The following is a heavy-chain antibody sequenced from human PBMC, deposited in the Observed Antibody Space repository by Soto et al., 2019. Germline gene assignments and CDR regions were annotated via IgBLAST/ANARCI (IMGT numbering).Heavy chain of an antibody. V-gene: IGHV1-46*03. CDR2: INPSSGST. CDR1: GYTFTSYY. D-gene: IGHD1-20*01. Sequence: QVQLVQSGAEVKKPGASVKVSCKASGYTFTSYYMHWVRQAPGQGLEWMGIINPSSGSTSYAQKFQGRVTMTRDTSASTLYMELSSRRSEDTAVYYGASDMFSITGTIRLDLSFDYWGQGTLVTVFS. CDR3: ASDMFSITGTIRLDLSFDY. J-gene: IGHJ4*02.